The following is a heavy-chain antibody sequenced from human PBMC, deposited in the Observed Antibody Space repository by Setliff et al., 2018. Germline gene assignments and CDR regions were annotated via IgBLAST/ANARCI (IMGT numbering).Heavy chain of an antibody. J-gene: IGHJ3*02. D-gene: IGHD3-3*01. CDR3: AISTIFGVVSPTPDAFDI. Sequence: ASVKVSCKASGYTFTSYDISWVRQAPGQGLEWMGRIIPIFGTANYAQKFQGRVTITADKSTSTAYMGLSRLRSEDTAVYYCAISTIFGVVSPTPDAFDIWGQGTMVTVSS. V-gene: IGHV1-69*06. CDR2: IIPIFGTA. CDR1: GYTFTSYD.